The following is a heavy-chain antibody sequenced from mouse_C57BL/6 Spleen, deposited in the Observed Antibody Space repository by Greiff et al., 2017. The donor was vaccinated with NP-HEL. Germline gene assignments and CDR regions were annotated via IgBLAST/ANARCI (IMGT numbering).Heavy chain of an antibody. CDR1: GYSFSSSW. V-gene: IGHV1-82*01. CDR3: ARRGPRGAMDY. Sequence: LVESGPELVKPGASVKISCKASGYSFSSSWMNWVKQRPGKGLEWIGRIYPGDGDTNYNGKFKGKATLTADKSSSTAYMQLSSLTSEDSAVYFCARRGPRGAMDYWGQGTSVTVSS. D-gene: IGHD6-1*01. CDR2: IYPGDGDT. J-gene: IGHJ4*01.